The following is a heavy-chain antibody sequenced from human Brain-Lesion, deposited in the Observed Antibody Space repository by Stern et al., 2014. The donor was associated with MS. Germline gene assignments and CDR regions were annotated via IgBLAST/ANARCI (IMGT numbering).Heavy chain of an antibody. Sequence: VQLVKSGPGLVKPSQTLSLTCNVSGGSISSGSDYWSWLRQPVGKGLQWIGRIHPSGSAYYTPSLKSRVTISTDTSKNQFSLELTSATAADTAIYYCASGYRIFDYWGQGILVTVSS. CDR1: GGSISSGSDY. V-gene: IGHV4-61*02. CDR2: IHPSGSA. D-gene: IGHD5-18*01. CDR3: ASGYRIFDY. J-gene: IGHJ4*02.